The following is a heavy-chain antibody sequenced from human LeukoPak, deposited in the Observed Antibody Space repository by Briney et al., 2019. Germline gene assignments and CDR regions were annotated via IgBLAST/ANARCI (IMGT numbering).Heavy chain of an antibody. CDR3: ARDPPAAASTEFDL. Sequence: ASVKVSCKASGFTFSDYYIQWVRQALGQGLEWMGSIHPKSGDTKYAQRFQGRVAVTRDTSISAAYMELSRLTSDDTAVYYCARDPPAAASTEFDLWGQGTLVTVSS. D-gene: IGHD6-13*01. V-gene: IGHV1-2*02. J-gene: IGHJ4*02. CDR2: IHPKSGDT. CDR1: GFTFSDYY.